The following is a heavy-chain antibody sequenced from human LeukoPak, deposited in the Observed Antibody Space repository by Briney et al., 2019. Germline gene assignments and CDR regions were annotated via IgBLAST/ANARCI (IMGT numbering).Heavy chain of an antibody. J-gene: IGHJ4*02. CDR1: GGTFSSYA. D-gene: IGHD5-18*01. Sequence: SVKVSRKASGGTFSSYAISWVRQAPGQGLEWMGRIIPILGIANYAQKFQGRVTITADKSTSTAYMELSSLRSEDTAVYYCARVNVDTAIAYYFDYWGQGTLVTVSS. CDR3: ARVNVDTAIAYYFDY. V-gene: IGHV1-69*04. CDR2: IIPILGIA.